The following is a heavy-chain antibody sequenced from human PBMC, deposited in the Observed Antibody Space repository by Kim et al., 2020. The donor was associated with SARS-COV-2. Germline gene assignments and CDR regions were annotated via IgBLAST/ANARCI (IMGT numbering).Heavy chain of an antibody. CDR3: AAGGVRSDLIELMDD. D-gene: IGHD3-16*02. CDR1: GFTFSSSA. Sequence: SVKVSCKASGFTFSSSAVQWVRQARGQRLEGIGWIVVGSGNTKYAQKFQERVTITRDKPTSTAYMELSSLRSEDTAVYYCAAGGVRSDLIELMDDWGQG. CDR2: IVVGSGNT. J-gene: IGHJ6*02. V-gene: IGHV1-58*01.